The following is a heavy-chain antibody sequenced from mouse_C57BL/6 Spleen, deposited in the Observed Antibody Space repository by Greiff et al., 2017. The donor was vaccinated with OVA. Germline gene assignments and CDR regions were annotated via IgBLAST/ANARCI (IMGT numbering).Heavy chain of an antibody. V-gene: IGHV5-9-1*02. Sequence: EVQVVESGEGLVKPGGSLKLSCAASGFTFSSYAMSWVRQTPEKRLAWVAYISSGGDYIYYADTVKGRFTISRDNARNTLYLQMSSLKSEDTAMYYCTRVYDYGFAYWGQGTLVTVSA. CDR3: TRVYDYGFAY. CDR2: ISSGGDYI. D-gene: IGHD2-4*01. J-gene: IGHJ3*01. CDR1: GFTFSSYA.